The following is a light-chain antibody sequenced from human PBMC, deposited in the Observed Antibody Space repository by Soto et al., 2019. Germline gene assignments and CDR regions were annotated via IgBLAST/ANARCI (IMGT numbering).Light chain of an antibody. CDR1: QSLLHSNGYNY. J-gene: IGKJ1*01. CDR2: FGS. CDR3: MQALQTPPWT. Sequence: DIVMTQSPLSLPVTPGEPASISCRSSQSLLHSNGYNYLDWYLQEPGQSQQLLIFFGSNRASGVRDSFSGSGSGTDFTLKISRVGAEDVGVYYCMQALQTPPWTFGQGTKVEI. V-gene: IGKV2-28*01.